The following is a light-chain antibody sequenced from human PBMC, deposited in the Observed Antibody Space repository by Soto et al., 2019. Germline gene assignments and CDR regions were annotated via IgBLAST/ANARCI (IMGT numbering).Light chain of an antibody. J-gene: IGKJ1*01. CDR3: QKYNSAPST. CDR2: AAL. Sequence: DIQMTQSPSSLSASVGDRVTITCRASQGISTYLAWYQKKPGKVPKLRIYAALTLLSGVPSRFSGSGPGTDFTLTISSLQPEDVPTYYFQKYNSAPSTFGQGTKVEIK. CDR1: QGISTY. V-gene: IGKV1-27*01.